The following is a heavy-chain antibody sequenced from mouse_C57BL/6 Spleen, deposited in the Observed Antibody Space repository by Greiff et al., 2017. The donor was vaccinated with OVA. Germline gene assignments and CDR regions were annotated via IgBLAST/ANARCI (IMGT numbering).Heavy chain of an antibody. CDR3: AREGDYYGSSPWFAY. J-gene: IGHJ3*01. CDR1: GYAFSSYW. Sequence: VKLMESGAELVKPGASVKISCKASGYAFSSYWMNWVKQRPGKGLEWIGQIYPGDGDTNYNGKFKGKATLTADKSSSTAYMQLSSLTSEDSAVYFCAREGDYYGSSPWFAYWGQGTLVTVSA. V-gene: IGHV1-80*01. CDR2: IYPGDGDT. D-gene: IGHD1-1*01.